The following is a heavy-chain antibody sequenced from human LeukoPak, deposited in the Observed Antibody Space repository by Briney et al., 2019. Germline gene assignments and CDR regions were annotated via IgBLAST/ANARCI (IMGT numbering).Heavy chain of an antibody. Sequence: SETLSLTCTVSGGSISSSYYYWGWIRQPPGKGLEWIGSIYYSGSTYYNPSLKSRVTISVDTSKNQFSLKLRSVTAADTAVYYCARDNWGSLDYWGQGILVTVSS. V-gene: IGHV4-39*02. CDR3: ARDNWGSLDY. J-gene: IGHJ4*02. CDR2: IYYSGST. CDR1: GGSISSSYYY. D-gene: IGHD7-27*01.